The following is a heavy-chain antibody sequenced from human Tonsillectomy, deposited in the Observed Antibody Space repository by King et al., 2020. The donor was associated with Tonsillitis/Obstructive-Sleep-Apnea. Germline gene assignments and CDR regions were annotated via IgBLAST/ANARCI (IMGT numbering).Heavy chain of an antibody. D-gene: IGHD6-13*01. CDR1: GFTVSSNY. CDR2: LYSGGST. J-gene: IGHJ4*02. CDR3: ARAGYSSSWSLFDY. V-gene: IGHV3-53*01. Sequence: VQLVESGGGLIQPGGSLRLSCAASGFTVSSNYMRWVRQAPGKGLEWVSVLYSGGSTYYAESVKGRFTISRDNSRNTLYLQMNSLRAEDTAVYYCARAGYSSSWSLFDYWGQGTLVTVSS.